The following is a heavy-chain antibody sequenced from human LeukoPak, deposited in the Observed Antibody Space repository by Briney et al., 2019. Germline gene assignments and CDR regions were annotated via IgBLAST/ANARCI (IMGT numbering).Heavy chain of an antibody. Sequence: PSETLSLTCTVSGGSISSSSYYWGWIRQPPGKGLEWIGSIYYSGSTYYNPSLKSRVTISVDTSKNQFSLKLSSVTAADTAVYYCARQLAYDGLDYWGQGTLVTVSS. D-gene: IGHD2-8*01. CDR3: ARQLAYDGLDY. CDR2: IYYSGST. CDR1: GGSISSSSYY. J-gene: IGHJ4*02. V-gene: IGHV4-39*01.